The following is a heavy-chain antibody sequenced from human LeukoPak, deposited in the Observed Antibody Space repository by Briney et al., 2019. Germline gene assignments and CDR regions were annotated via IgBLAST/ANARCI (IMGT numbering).Heavy chain of an antibody. V-gene: IGHV3-21*01. D-gene: IGHD2-2*01. CDR2: INSSSSYI. CDR3: ARSRVVPAATDPYNWFDP. J-gene: IGHJ5*02. CDR1: GFTFSSYS. Sequence: WGSLRLSCAASGFTFSSYSMNLVRQAPGEGVEGVSSINSSSSYIYYADSVKGRFTISRDNAKNSLYLQMNSLRAEDTAVYYCARSRVVPAATDPYNWFDPWGQGTLVTVSS.